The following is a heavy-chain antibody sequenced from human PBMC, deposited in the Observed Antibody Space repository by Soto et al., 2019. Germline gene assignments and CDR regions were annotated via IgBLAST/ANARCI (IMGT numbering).Heavy chain of an antibody. J-gene: IGHJ4*02. CDR3: AKDYDYGDSLPFDY. D-gene: IGHD4-17*01. Sequence: EVQLLEAGGGLVQPGGSLRLSCAASGFSFRDYGMSWVRQAPGKGLEWLSAIIGIGDTAYYADSVRGRFTISRDNSKNTLSLQLNDLGAEDTAIYYCAKDYDYGDSLPFDYWGQGTLVTVSS. V-gene: IGHV3-23*01. CDR2: IIGIGDTA. CDR1: GFSFRDYG.